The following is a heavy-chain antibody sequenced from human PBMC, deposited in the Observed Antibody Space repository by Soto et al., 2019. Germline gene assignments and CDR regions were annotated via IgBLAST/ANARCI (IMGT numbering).Heavy chain of an antibody. CDR2: ISAYNGNT. Sequence: GASVKVSCKASGYTFTSYGISWVRQAPGQGLEWRGWISAYNGNTNYAQKLQGRVTMTTDTSTSTAYMELRSLRSDDTAVYYCARVSYDFWSGYYPLYYYYSYMDVWGKGTTVTVSS. J-gene: IGHJ6*03. CDR1: GYTFTSYG. D-gene: IGHD3-3*01. V-gene: IGHV1-18*01. CDR3: ARVSYDFWSGYYPLYYYYSYMDV.